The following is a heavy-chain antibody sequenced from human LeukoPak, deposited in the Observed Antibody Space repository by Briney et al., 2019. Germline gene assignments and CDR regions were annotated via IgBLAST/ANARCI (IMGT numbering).Heavy chain of an antibody. Sequence: GESLRLSCAASGFTFSSFWIHWVRQAPGKGLVWVSRINSDGSSTTYADSVKGRFTISRDNAKNTVYLQMNSLRAEDTAVYYCARGWDGYSYGIWGQGTLVTVSS. CDR1: GFTFSSFW. V-gene: IGHV3-74*01. D-gene: IGHD5-18*01. CDR3: ARGWDGYSYGI. J-gene: IGHJ4*02. CDR2: INSDGSST.